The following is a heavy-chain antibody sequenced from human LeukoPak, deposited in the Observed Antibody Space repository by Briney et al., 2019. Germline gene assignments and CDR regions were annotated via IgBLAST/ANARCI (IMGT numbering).Heavy chain of an antibody. Sequence: SVKVSCKASGGTFSSYAISWVRQAPGQGLEWIGGIIPIFGTANYAQKFQGRVTITADESTSTAYMELSSLRSEDTAVYYCARVKRITIFGVVGYFDYWGQGTLVTVSS. D-gene: IGHD3-3*01. CDR3: ARVKRITIFGVVGYFDY. CDR2: IIPIFGTA. CDR1: GGTFSSYA. J-gene: IGHJ4*02. V-gene: IGHV1-69*13.